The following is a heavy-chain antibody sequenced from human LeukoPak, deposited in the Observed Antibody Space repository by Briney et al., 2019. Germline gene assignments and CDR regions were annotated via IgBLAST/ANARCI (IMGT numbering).Heavy chain of an antibody. CDR1: GGSFSGYY. Sequence: PSETLSLTCAVYGGSFSGYYWSWIRQPPGKGLEWIGYIYYSGSTNYNPSLKSRVTISVDTSKNQFSLKLSSVTAADTAVYYCARARDITMVRGVLITATGGYYFDYWGQGTLVTVSS. CDR3: ARARDITMVRGVLITATGGYYFDY. D-gene: IGHD3-10*01. CDR2: IYYSGST. V-gene: IGHV4-59*01. J-gene: IGHJ4*02.